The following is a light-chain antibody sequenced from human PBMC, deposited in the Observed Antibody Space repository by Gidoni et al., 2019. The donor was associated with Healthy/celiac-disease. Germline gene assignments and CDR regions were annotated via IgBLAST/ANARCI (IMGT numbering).Light chain of an antibody. CDR1: QSISSY. CDR2: AAS. V-gene: IGKV1-39*01. Sequence: DIQMTQSPSSLSASVGDRVTITCRASQSISSYLNWYQQKPGKAPKLLIYAASSLQSGVPSRFSGSGSGTDFTITISSLQPEDFATYYCQQSYSNPPYTFGQGTKLEIK. CDR3: QQSYSNPPYT. J-gene: IGKJ2*01.